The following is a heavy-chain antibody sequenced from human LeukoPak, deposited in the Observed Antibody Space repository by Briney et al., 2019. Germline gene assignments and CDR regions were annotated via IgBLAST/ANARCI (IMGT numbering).Heavy chain of an antibody. D-gene: IGHD6-13*01. CDR2: IYYSGST. CDR1: GGSISSYY. Sequence: SETLSLTCTVSGGSISSYYWSWIRQPPGKGLEWIRYIYYSGSTNYNPSLKSRVTISVDTSKNQFSLKLSSVTAADTAVYYCARWDSSSWHENWFDPWGQGTLVTVSS. J-gene: IGHJ5*02. CDR3: ARWDSSSWHENWFDP. V-gene: IGHV4-59*08.